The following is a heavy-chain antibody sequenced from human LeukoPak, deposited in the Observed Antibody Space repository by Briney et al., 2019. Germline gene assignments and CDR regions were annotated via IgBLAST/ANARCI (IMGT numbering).Heavy chain of an antibody. J-gene: IGHJ4*02. CDR2: IWYDGSNK. D-gene: IGHD5-18*01. CDR3: ARGRLQLWLILDY. Sequence: GGSLRLSCAASGFTFSSYGMHWVRQAPGKGLEWVAVIWYDGSNKYYADSVKGRFTISRDNSKNTLYLQMNSLRAEDTAVYYCARGRLQLWLILDYWGQGTLVTVPS. CDR1: GFTFSSYG. V-gene: IGHV3-33*01.